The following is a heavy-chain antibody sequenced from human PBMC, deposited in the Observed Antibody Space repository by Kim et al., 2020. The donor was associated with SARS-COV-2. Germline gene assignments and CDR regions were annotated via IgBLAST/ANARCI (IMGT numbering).Heavy chain of an antibody. J-gene: IGHJ4*02. Sequence: SETLSLTCAVYGGSFSGYYWSWIRQPPGKGLEWIGEINHSGSTNYNPSLKSRVTISVDTSKNQFSLKLSSVTAADTAVYYCARGRVAYFDYWGQGTLVTVSS. V-gene: IGHV4-34*01. CDR3: ARGRVAYFDY. CDR1: GGSFSGYY. CDR2: INHSGST.